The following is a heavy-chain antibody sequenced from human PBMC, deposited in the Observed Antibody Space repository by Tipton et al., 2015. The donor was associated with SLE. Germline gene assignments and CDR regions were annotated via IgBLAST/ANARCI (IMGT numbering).Heavy chain of an antibody. CDR1: GGSISSGKYY. V-gene: IGHV4-31*03. Sequence: TLSLTCTVSGGSISSGKYYLTWIRQHPGKGLEWVGYIYDTETTYYNPSLHSRVTMSIDRSKNHFSLRLRSVSAADTAIDYCAREVKSGGYDWFDPWGQGTLVTVSS. CDR2: IYDTETT. D-gene: IGHD5-12*01. CDR3: AREVKSGGYDWFDP. J-gene: IGHJ5*02.